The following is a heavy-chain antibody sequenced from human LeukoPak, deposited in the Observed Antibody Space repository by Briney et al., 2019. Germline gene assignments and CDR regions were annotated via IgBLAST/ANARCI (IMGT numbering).Heavy chain of an antibody. J-gene: IGHJ5*02. D-gene: IGHD3-16*01. Sequence: GEPLKISCKGSGYSFTSYWIGWVRQMPGKGLEWMGIIYPGDSDTRYSPSFQSQVTISSDKSISTAYLQWSSLKPSDTALYYCARLGRVRGWSDPWGQGTLVTVSS. CDR1: GYSFTSYW. V-gene: IGHV5-51*01. CDR2: IYPGDSDT. CDR3: ARLGRVRGWSDP.